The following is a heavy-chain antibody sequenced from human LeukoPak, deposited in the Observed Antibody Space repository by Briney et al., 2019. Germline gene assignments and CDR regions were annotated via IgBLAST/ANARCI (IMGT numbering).Heavy chain of an antibody. CDR3: ARGGGLDV. J-gene: IGHJ6*02. Sequence: GGSLRLSCAASGFTFSLYSVNWVRQAPGKGLEWVASINHNGNVNYYVDSVKGRFTISRDNAKNSLYLQMSNLRAEDTAVYFCARGGGLDVWGQGATVTVSS. CDR2: INHNGNVN. V-gene: IGHV3-7*03. D-gene: IGHD3-16*01. CDR1: GFTFSLYS.